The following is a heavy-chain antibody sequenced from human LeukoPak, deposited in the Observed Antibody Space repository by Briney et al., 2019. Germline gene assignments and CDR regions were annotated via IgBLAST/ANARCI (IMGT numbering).Heavy chain of an antibody. CDR1: GFTFSSYA. CDR3: ARDSYDSSGYYTAY. D-gene: IGHD3-22*01. Sequence: GGSLRLSCAASGFTFSSYAMSWVRQAPGKGLEWVSAISGSGGSTYYADSVKGRFTISRHNSKNTLYLQMNSLRAEDTAVYYCARDSYDSSGYYTAYWGQGTLVTVSS. J-gene: IGHJ4*02. CDR2: ISGSGGST. V-gene: IGHV3-23*01.